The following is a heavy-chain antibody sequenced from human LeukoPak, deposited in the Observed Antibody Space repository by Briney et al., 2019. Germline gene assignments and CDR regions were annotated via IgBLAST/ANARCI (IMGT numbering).Heavy chain of an antibody. CDR1: GFTFSNAW. CDR3: AFYCYGTRRFDP. Sequence: GGALRLSRAASGFTFSNAWMSWVRQAPGKGLEWVGRVKSKTDGGTKDYAAPVQGRFTLFRDDSKNTLYLQMNSLETEDTAVYYCAFYCYGTRRFDPWGQGTLVTVSS. CDR2: VKSKTDGGTK. D-gene: IGHD3-10*01. V-gene: IGHV3-15*01. J-gene: IGHJ5*02.